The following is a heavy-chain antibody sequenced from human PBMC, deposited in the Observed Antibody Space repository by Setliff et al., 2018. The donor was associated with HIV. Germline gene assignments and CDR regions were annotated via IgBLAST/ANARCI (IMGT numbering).Heavy chain of an antibody. V-gene: IGHV4-39*01. CDR1: GGSIRSSSYY. D-gene: IGHD6-19*01. J-gene: IGHJ4*02. CDR2: IYYSGRT. Sequence: SETLSLTCTVSGGSIRSSSYYWGWIRQPPGKGLEWIGSIYYSGRTYYNPSLKSRVTISVDTSKNQFSLKLISVTAADTAVYYCARHDGGGWYVRVLATSFDYWGQGTMVTVS. CDR3: ARHDGGGWYVRVLATSFDY.